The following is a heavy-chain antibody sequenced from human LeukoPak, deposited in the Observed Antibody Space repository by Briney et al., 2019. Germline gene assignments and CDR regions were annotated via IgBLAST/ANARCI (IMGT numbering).Heavy chain of an antibody. Sequence: HGGAPRLFCGASGFTFYAYAMHWGRQAPREGVVGGSGISWHGGSIGYAGSVKGRFTISRDNAKNSLYLQKNSLRAADTALYYCAIEADGYSTGRFYYSGEGTPVTASS. CDR3: AIEADGYSTGRFYY. V-gene: IGHV3-9*01. CDR2: ISWHGGSI. J-gene: IGHJ4*02. D-gene: IGHD5-24*01. CDR1: GFTFYAYA.